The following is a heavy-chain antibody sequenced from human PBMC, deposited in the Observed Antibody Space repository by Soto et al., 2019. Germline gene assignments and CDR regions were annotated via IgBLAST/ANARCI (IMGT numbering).Heavy chain of an antibody. CDR1: GFTFSSYG. CDR2: ISYDGSNK. V-gene: IGHV3-30*18. CDR3: AKVAGRATGDY. J-gene: IGHJ4*02. Sequence: GGSLRLSCAASGFTFSSYGMHWVRQAPGKGLEWVAVISYDGSNKYYADSVKGRFTISRDNSKNTLYLQMNSLRAEDTAVYYCAKVAGRATGDYWGQGTLVTVSS. D-gene: IGHD1-26*01.